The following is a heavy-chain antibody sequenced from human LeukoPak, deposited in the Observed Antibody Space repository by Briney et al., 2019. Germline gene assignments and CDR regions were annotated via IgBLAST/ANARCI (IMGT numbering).Heavy chain of an antibody. V-gene: IGHV1-8*03. CDR1: GYTFTSYD. CDR3: ARPKYDYGDELDY. D-gene: IGHD4-17*01. J-gene: IGHJ4*02. Sequence: ASVKVSCKASGYTFTSYDINWVRQATGQGLEWMGWMNPNSGNTGYAQKFQGRVTITRNTSISTAYMELSSLRSEDTAVYYCARPKYDYGDELDYWGQGTLVTVSS. CDR2: MNPNSGNT.